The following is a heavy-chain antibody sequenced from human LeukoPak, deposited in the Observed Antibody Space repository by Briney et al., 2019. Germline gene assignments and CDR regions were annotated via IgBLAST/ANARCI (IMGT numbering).Heavy chain of an antibody. CDR1: GGSISSYY. Sequence: PSETLSLTCTVSGGSISSYYWSWIRQPAGKGLEWIGRIYTSGSTNYNPSLKSRVTMSVDTSKNQFSLKLSSVTAADTAVYYCARDPDSSYYDSSGYAHDAFDIWGQGTMVTVSS. CDR2: IYTSGST. J-gene: IGHJ3*02. D-gene: IGHD3-22*01. CDR3: ARDPDSSYYDSSGYAHDAFDI. V-gene: IGHV4-4*07.